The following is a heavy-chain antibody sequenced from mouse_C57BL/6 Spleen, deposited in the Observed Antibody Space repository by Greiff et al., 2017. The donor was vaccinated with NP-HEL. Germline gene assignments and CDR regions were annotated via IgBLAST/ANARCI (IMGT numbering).Heavy chain of an antibody. Sequence: LEESGAELVRPGSSVKLSCKDSYFAFMASAMHWVKQRPGHGLEWIGSFTMYSDATEYSENFKGKATLTANTSSSTAYMELSSLTSEDSAVYYCASPLYYGYDGGAWFAYWGQGTLVTVSA. CDR2: FTMYSDAT. D-gene: IGHD2-2*01. V-gene: IGHV1-49*01. J-gene: IGHJ3*01. CDR3: ASPLYYGYDGGAWFAY. CDR1: YFAFMASA.